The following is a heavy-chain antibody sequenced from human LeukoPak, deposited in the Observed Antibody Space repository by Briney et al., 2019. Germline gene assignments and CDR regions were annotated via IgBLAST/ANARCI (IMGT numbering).Heavy chain of an antibody. CDR2: IYYSGST. J-gene: IGHJ1*01. D-gene: IGHD3-22*01. V-gene: IGHV4-59*01. Sequence: SETLSLTCTVSGGSISSYYWSWIRQPPGKGLEWIRYIYYSGSTNYNPSLKSRVTISVDTSKNQFSLKLSSVTAADTAVYYCARGAPYDSSGYYYEYFQHWGQGTLVTVSS. CDR1: GGSISSYY. CDR3: ARGAPYDSSGYYYEYFQH.